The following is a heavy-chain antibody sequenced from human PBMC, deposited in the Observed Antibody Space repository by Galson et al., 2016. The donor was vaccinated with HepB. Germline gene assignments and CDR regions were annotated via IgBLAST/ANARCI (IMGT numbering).Heavy chain of an antibody. Sequence: SVKVSCKASGYSFTNYDISWVRQAPGQGLEWMGWISNYNGDTHYAQKLQGRLTMTTDTSTSAAYMELRSLRSDDTAVYYCARDGWEQLDPDYYYGMDVWGQGTTVTVSS. CDR1: GYSFTNYD. D-gene: IGHD6-6*01. V-gene: IGHV1-18*01. CDR3: ARDGWEQLDPDYYYGMDV. CDR2: ISNYNGDT. J-gene: IGHJ6*02.